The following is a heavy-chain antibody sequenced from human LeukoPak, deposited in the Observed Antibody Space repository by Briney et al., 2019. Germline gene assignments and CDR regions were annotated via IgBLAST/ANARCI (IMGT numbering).Heavy chain of an antibody. CDR1: GFTFSSYA. Sequence: PGGSLRLSCAASGFTFSSYAMHWVRRAPGKGLEWVAVISYDGSNKYYADSVKGRFTITKDNSKDTLYLQMNSLRAEDTAVYYCARDADLVATGNYFDYWGQGTLVTVSS. D-gene: IGHD5-12*01. CDR2: ISYDGSNK. V-gene: IGHV3-30-3*01. J-gene: IGHJ4*02. CDR3: ARDADLVATGNYFDY.